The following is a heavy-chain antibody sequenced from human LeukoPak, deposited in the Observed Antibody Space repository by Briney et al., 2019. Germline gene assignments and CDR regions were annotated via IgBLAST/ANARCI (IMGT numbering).Heavy chain of an antibody. CDR3: ARDLGHRVY. CDR2: IWYDGSNK. Sequence: GGSLRLSCAASGFTFSSYGMHWVRQAPGKGLERVAVIWYDGSNKYYADSVKGRSTISRDNSKNTLYLQMNSLRAEDTAVYYCARDLGHRVYWGQGTLVTVSS. J-gene: IGHJ4*02. D-gene: IGHD3-10*01. CDR1: GFTFSSYG. V-gene: IGHV3-33*01.